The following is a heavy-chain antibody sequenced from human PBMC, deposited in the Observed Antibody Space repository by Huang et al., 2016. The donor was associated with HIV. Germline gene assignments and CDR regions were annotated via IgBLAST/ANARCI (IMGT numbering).Heavy chain of an antibody. V-gene: IGHV1-69*01. J-gene: IGHJ5*02. CDR3: ARDRKYDNAWYWFDP. CDR1: GGTFSSYA. D-gene: IGHD1-1*01. CDR2: IIPSFGTP. Sequence: QVQLVQSGAEVKKPGSSVRVSCEASGGTFSSYAINWVRQAPGQGLEWMVGIIPSFGTPNYAQKFQGRVTITADESTSTAYRELSSLRSDDTAVYYCARDRKYDNAWYWFDPWGQGTLVTVSS.